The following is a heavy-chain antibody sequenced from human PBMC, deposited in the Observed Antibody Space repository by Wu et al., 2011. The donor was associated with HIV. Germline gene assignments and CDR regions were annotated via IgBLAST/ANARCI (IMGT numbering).Heavy chain of an antibody. Sequence: QVQLVQSGAEVKKPGASVKVSCKASGYSFVNYGITWVRLAPGQGLEWMGWISSYNGNTNYAQKFHHRVTMTTDTSTSTAYMELRSLTSEDTAVYYCVSDSPQSKWNYHHYYFMDVWATGTTVVVSS. CDR2: ISSYNGNT. CDR3: VSDSPQSKWNYHHYYFMDV. CDR1: GYSFVNYG. J-gene: IGHJ6*03. V-gene: IGHV1-18*01. D-gene: IGHD1-26*01.